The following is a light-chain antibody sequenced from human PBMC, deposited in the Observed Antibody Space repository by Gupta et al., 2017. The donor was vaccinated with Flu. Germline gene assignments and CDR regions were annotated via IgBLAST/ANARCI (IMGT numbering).Light chain of an antibody. CDR3: QQLNSYPHT. CDR1: QGISSY. J-gene: IGKJ4*01. CDR2: AAS. Sequence: DIQLTQSPSFLSASVGDRVTITCRASQGISSYLAWYQQKPGKAPKLLIYAASTLHSGVPSRFSGSGSGTEFTLTISSLQPEDFATYYCQQLNSYPHTFGGGTKVEIK. V-gene: IGKV1-9*01.